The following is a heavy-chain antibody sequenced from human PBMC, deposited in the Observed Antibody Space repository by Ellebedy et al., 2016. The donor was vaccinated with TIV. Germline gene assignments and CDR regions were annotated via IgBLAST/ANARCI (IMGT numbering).Heavy chain of an antibody. V-gene: IGHV4-59*08. CDR1: GGSISTYY. D-gene: IGHD3-10*01. CDR2: ISYSGST. CDR3: ARVPSYGSGRGPYYGMDV. J-gene: IGHJ6*02. Sequence: SETLSLXCTVSGGSISTYYWSWIRQSPGKGLEWIGYISYSGSTNYIPSLESRVTISVDTSKSQFSLHLRSVTAADTAVYYCARVPSYGSGRGPYYGMDVWGQGTTVTVSS.